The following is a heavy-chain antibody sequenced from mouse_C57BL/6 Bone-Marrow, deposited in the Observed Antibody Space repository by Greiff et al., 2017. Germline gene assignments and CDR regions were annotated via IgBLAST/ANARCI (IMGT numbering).Heavy chain of an antibody. CDR3: ASHWIWYPYCFDY. CDR1: GFTFSSYG. D-gene: IGHD2-1*01. CDR2: ISSGGSYT. V-gene: IGHV5-6*01. J-gene: IGHJ2*01. Sequence: EVMLVESGGDLVKPGGSLKLSCAASGFTFSSYGMTWVRQTPDKRLEWVATISSGGSYTYYPDSVKGRFTISRDNAKNTLYLQMSSLKSEDTAMYYCASHWIWYPYCFDYWGQGTTLTVSS.